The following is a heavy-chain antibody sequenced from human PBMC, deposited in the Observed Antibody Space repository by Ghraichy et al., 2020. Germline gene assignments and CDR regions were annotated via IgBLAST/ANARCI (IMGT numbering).Heavy chain of an antibody. CDR3: ATKGDSRGWFDP. V-gene: IGHV3-23*01. Sequence: GGSLRLSCATSGFTFSNFAVSWVRQAPGKGLEWVSTISGLGESTYYADSVKGRFTISRDSSQNTVYLQMNSLRADDTAIYYCATKGDSRGWFDPWGQGTLVIVSS. CDR1: GFTFSNFA. J-gene: IGHJ5*02. CDR2: ISGLGEST. D-gene: IGHD3-16*01.